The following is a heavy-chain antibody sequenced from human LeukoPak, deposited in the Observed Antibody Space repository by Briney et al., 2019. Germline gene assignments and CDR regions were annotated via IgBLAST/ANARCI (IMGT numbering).Heavy chain of an antibody. V-gene: IGHV7-4-1*02. CDR1: GYTFITYA. D-gene: IGHD5-12*01. J-gene: IGHJ6*04. Sequence: ASVKVSCKASGYTFITYAMNWVRQAPGQGLEWMGWINTNTGNPTYAHCFTGRFVFSLDTSVSTEYLQSSSLKTEDTAVYYCARVLGVAKKMDVWGKGTTVTVSS. CDR2: INTNTGNP. CDR3: ARVLGVAKKMDV.